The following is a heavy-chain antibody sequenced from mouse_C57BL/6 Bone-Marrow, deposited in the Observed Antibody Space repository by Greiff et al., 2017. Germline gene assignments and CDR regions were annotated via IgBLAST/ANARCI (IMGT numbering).Heavy chain of an antibody. J-gene: IGHJ2*01. Sequence: QVQLKQSGAELVRPGTSVKVSCKASGYAFTNYLIEWVKQRPGQGLEWIGVINPGSGGTNYNEKFKGKATLTADKSSSTAYMQLSSLTSEDSAVYFCARRSDYYGSSPYYFDYWGQGTTLTVSS. V-gene: IGHV1-54*01. CDR1: GYAFTNYL. CDR2: INPGSGGT. D-gene: IGHD1-1*01. CDR3: ARRSDYYGSSPYYFDY.